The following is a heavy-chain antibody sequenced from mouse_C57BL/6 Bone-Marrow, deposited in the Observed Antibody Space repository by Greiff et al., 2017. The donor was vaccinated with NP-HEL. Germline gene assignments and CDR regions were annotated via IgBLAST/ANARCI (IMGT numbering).Heavy chain of an antibody. V-gene: IGHV1-15*01. Sequence: QVQLQQSGAELVRPGASVTLSCKASGYTFTDYEMHWVKQTPVHGLEWIGAIDPETGGTAYNQKFKGKAILTADKSSSTAYMELRSLTSEDSAVYYCARGGYSNYPWFAYWGQGTLVTVSA. CDR2: IDPETGGT. CDR3: ARGGYSNYPWFAY. CDR1: GYTFTDYE. J-gene: IGHJ3*01. D-gene: IGHD2-5*01.